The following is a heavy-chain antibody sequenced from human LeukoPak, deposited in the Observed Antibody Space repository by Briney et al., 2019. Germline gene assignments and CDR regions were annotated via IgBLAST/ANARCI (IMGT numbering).Heavy chain of an antibody. V-gene: IGHV4-39*01. Sequence: SETLSLPCTVSGGSISSSSYHWGWIRQPPGKGLGWIGNIYYSGSTYYKPSLKSRATISVDTSKNQFSLKLSSVTAADTAVYQCVGEYCSGGSCFFDYWGQGTLVTVSS. CDR1: GGSISSSSYH. D-gene: IGHD2-15*01. CDR3: VGEYCSGGSCFFDY. J-gene: IGHJ4*02. CDR2: IYYSGST.